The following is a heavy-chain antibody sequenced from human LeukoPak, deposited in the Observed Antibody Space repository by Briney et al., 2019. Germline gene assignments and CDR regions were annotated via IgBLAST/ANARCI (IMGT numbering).Heavy chain of an antibody. J-gene: IGHJ4*02. Sequence: TGGSLRLSCAASGFTFSSYGMHWVRQAPGKGLEWVAVISYDGSNKYYADSVKGRFTISRDNSKNTLYLQMNSLRAEDTAVYYCAKDLDYYYDSSGYSPFDYWGQGTLVTVSS. CDR2: ISYDGSNK. D-gene: IGHD3-22*01. V-gene: IGHV3-30*18. CDR3: AKDLDYYYDSSGYSPFDY. CDR1: GFTFSSYG.